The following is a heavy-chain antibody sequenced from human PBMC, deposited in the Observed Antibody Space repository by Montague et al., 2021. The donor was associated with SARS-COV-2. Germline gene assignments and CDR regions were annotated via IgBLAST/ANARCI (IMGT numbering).Heavy chain of an antibody. J-gene: IGHJ4*02. CDR2: ISFDGSKT. D-gene: IGHD6-19*01. CDR1: GFTFSSYG. Sequence: SLRLSCPASGFTFSSYGMHWVRQAPGKGLEWVAVISFDGSKTYYADSVKGRFTISRDNSKNTLYLQMNSLRAEDTAVYYCAKDQAVPGTPLDYWGQGTLVTVSS. CDR3: AKDQAVPGTPLDY. V-gene: IGHV3-30*18.